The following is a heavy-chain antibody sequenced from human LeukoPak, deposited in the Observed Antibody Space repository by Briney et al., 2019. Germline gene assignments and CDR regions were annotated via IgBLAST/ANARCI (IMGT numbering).Heavy chain of an antibody. Sequence: GGSLRLSCAASGFTFSSYAMSWVRQAPGKGLEWVSAISGSGGSTYYADSVKGRFTISRDNSKNTLYLQMNSLRAEDTAVYYCAKFGGGYYYDSSGYHDSYYFDYWGQGTLVTVSS. D-gene: IGHD3-22*01. J-gene: IGHJ4*02. V-gene: IGHV3-23*01. CDR3: AKFGGGYYYDSSGYHDSYYFDY. CDR1: GFTFSSYA. CDR2: ISGSGGST.